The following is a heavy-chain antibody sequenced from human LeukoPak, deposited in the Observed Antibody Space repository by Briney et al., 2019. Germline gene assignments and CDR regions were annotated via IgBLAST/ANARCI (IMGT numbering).Heavy chain of an antibody. J-gene: IGHJ5*02. V-gene: IGHV3-23*01. CDR1: GFTFNSFA. CDR2: INVRGDGT. Sequence: GGSLRLSCAASGFTFNSFAFTWVRQAPGRGLEWVSAINVRGDGTYYADSVRGRFTIPRDNSKNTLYLQMNSLRVDNTALYYCAKDYRYGSAWGPGTLVVVSS. CDR3: AKDYRYGSA. D-gene: IGHD6-19*01.